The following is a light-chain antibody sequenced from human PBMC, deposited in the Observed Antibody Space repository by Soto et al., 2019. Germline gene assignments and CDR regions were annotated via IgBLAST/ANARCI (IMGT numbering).Light chain of an antibody. Sequence: EIVLTQSPDTLSLSPGERANLSCRASQSVSSYLAWYQQRPGQAPRLLIYDASNRATGIPARFSGSGSGTDFTLTISSLEPEDFAVYYCQQRSNWPPYTFGQGTKLEIK. CDR3: QQRSNWPPYT. CDR2: DAS. CDR1: QSVSSY. J-gene: IGKJ2*01. V-gene: IGKV3-11*01.